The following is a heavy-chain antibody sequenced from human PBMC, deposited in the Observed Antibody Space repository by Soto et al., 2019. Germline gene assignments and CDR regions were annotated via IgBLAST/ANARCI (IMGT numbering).Heavy chain of an antibody. Sequence: GASVKVSCKASGYTFTSYAMHWVRQAPGQRLEWMGWINADNGNTKYSQKFQGRVTITTDTSTSTAYMELRSLRSDDTAVYYCAKNMITFGGVSAVFDYWGQGTLVTVSS. D-gene: IGHD3-16*01. CDR1: GYTFTSYA. CDR2: INADNGNT. J-gene: IGHJ4*02. V-gene: IGHV1-3*01. CDR3: AKNMITFGGVSAVFDY.